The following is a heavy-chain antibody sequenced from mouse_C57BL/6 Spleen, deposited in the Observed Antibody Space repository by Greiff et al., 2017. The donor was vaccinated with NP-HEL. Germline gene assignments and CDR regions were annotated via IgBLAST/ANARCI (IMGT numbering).Heavy chain of an antibody. CDR3: ARRGGQLGREYFDV. CDR1: GYTFTSYD. Sequence: QVQLQQSGPELVKPGASVKLSCKASGYTFTSYDINWVKQRPGQGLEWIGWIYPRDGSTKYNEKFKGKATLTVDTSSRTAYMELHSLTSEDSAVYFCARRGGQLGREYFDVWGTGTTVTVSS. CDR2: IYPRDGST. D-gene: IGHD4-1*02. J-gene: IGHJ1*03. V-gene: IGHV1-85*01.